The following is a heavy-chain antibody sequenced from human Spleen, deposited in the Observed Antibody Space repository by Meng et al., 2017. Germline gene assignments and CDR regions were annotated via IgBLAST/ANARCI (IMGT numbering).Heavy chain of an antibody. D-gene: IGHD2-15*01. CDR1: GFTFRSYW. Sequence: GESLKISCEASGFTFRSYWMTWVRQAPGKGLERVASVKQDGSEKYYVDSVKGRFTISRDNAKNSLYLQLNSLRAEDTAVYYCARQDAGCFYWGQGTLVTVSS. J-gene: IGHJ4*02. V-gene: IGHV3-7*01. CDR2: VKQDGSEK. CDR3: ARQDAGCFY.